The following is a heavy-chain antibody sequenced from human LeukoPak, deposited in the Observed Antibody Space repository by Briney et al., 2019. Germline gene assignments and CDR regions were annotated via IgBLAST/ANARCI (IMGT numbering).Heavy chain of an antibody. CDR3: ARAVYCGGDCFLYFDY. Sequence: GGSLRLSCAASGFTFSSYWMHWVRQAPGKGLVWVSRINSDGSSTSYADSVKGRFTISRDNAKNTLYLQMNSLRAEDTAVYYCARAVYCGGDCFLYFDYWGQGTLVTVSS. D-gene: IGHD2-21*02. CDR1: GFTFSSYW. V-gene: IGHV3-74*01. CDR2: INSDGSST. J-gene: IGHJ4*02.